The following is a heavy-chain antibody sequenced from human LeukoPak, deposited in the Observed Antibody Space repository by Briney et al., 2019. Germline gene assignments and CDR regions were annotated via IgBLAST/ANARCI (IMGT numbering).Heavy chain of an antibody. CDR3: ARHTVRLGAFDI. J-gene: IGHJ3*02. Sequence: PSETLSLTRTVSGGPISSYYWSWIRQPPGKGLEWIGYIYYSGSTNYNPSLKSRVTISVDTSKNQFSLKLSSVTAADTAVYYCARHTVRLGAFDIWGQGTMVTVSS. D-gene: IGHD3-10*01. V-gene: IGHV4-59*08. CDR1: GGPISSYY. CDR2: IYYSGST.